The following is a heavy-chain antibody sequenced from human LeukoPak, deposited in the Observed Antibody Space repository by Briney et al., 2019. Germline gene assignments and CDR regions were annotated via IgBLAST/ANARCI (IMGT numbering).Heavy chain of an antibody. J-gene: IGHJ4*02. CDR2: MNLNSGSS. Sequence: ASVTVSFKASVYTFTNYDVNWVRQASGQGLEWMGWMNLNSGSSGYAQKFQGIFTMTRNTSISTAYMELRSLTSEDTAVYYCARAEPGYYPDYWGQGTLVTVSS. D-gene: IGHD3-22*01. V-gene: IGHV1-8*01. CDR1: VYTFTNYD. CDR3: ARAEPGYYPDY.